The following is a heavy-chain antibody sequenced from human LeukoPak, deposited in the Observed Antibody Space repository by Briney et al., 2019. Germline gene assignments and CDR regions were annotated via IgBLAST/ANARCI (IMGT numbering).Heavy chain of an antibody. V-gene: IGHV1-18*01. Sequence: ASVKVSCKASGYTFTSYGISWVRQAPGQGLEWMGWISAYNGNTNYAQKLQGRVAMTTDTSTSTAYMEPRSLRSDDTAVYYCARESHYYDSSGYQGMDYWGQGTLVTVSS. CDR3: ARESHYYDSSGYQGMDY. CDR1: GYTFTSYG. D-gene: IGHD3-22*01. CDR2: ISAYNGNT. J-gene: IGHJ4*02.